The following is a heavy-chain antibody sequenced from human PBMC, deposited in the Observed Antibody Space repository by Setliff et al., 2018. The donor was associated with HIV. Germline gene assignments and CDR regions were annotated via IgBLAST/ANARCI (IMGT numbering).Heavy chain of an antibody. D-gene: IGHD7-27*01. V-gene: IGHV1-2*02. J-gene: IGHJ4*02. CDR1: GYTFTDYF. Sequence: ASVKVSCKASGYTFTDYFIHWVRQAPGQGLEWMGWISPHNGDTTIPQRFQGRVTMTRDTSINAAYLDLSGLTSDDTAVYYCARQFSNSFDYWGQGALVTVSS. CDR2: ISPHNGDT. CDR3: ARQFSNSFDY.